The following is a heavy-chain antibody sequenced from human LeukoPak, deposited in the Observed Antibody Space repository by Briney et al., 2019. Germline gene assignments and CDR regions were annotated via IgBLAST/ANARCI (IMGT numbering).Heavy chain of an antibody. J-gene: IGHJ4*02. D-gene: IGHD6-19*01. CDR1: GGSISSYY. CDR2: IYYSGST. Sequence: PSETLSLTCTVSGGSISSYYWSWIRQPPGKGLEWIGYIYYSGSTNYNPSLKSRVTISVDTSKNQFSLKLSSVTAADTAVYYCARHIQQWLAFDYWGQGTLVTVSS. CDR3: ARHIQQWLAFDY. V-gene: IGHV4-59*08.